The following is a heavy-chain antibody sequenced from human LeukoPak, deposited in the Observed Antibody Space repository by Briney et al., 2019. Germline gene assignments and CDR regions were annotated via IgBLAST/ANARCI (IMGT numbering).Heavy chain of an antibody. Sequence: ASVTVSCKASGYTFTGYYMHWVRQAPGQGLEWMGWINPNSGGTNYAQKFQGRVTMTRDTSISTAYMELSRLRSDDTAVYYCARERISLRYSSDHYFDYWGQGTLVTVSS. V-gene: IGHV1-2*02. D-gene: IGHD3-9*01. CDR1: GYTFTGYY. CDR2: INPNSGGT. CDR3: ARERISLRYSSDHYFDY. J-gene: IGHJ4*02.